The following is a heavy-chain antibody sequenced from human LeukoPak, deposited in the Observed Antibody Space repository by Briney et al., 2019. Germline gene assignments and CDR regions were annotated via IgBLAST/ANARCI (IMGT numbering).Heavy chain of an antibody. J-gene: IGHJ6*03. V-gene: IGHV3-7*01. CDR3: ARLGQAKVNTNYYYYYMDV. D-gene: IGHD2-8*01. CDR2: IKHDGSET. Sequence: GGSLRLSCAASGFIFSGDWMSWVRQAPGKGLEWVANIKHDGSETYYVDSLRGRFTISRDNAKNSLYLQMNSLRVEDTAVYYCARLGQAKVNTNYYYYYMDVWGKGTTVTISS. CDR1: GFIFSGDW.